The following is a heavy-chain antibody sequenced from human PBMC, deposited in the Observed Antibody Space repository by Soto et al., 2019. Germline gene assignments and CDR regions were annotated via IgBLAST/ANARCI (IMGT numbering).Heavy chain of an antibody. D-gene: IGHD3-10*01. J-gene: IGHJ6*01. V-gene: IGHV3-30*18. CDR3: AKDEVSGPYYYYGMDV. CDR2: ISYDGSNK. Sequence: GGSLRLSCAASGFTFSSYGMHWVRQAPGRGLEWVAVISYDGSNKYYADSVKGRFTISRDNSKNTLYLQMNSLRAEDTAVYYCAKDEVSGPYYYYGMDVWGQGTTVTVYS. CDR1: GFTFSSYG.